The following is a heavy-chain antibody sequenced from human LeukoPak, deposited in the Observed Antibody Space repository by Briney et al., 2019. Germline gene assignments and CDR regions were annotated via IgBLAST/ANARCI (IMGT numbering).Heavy chain of an antibody. D-gene: IGHD3-3*01. Sequence: ASVKVSCKASGYTFTSYGISWVRQAPGQGLEWMGWINPNSGGTNYAQKLQGRVTMTRDTSISTAYMELSRLRSDDTAVYYCARGPISYDFWSGYFTGYYYYYMDVWGKGTTVTVSS. CDR3: ARGPISYDFWSGYFTGYYYYYMDV. CDR1: GYTFTSYG. V-gene: IGHV1-2*02. CDR2: INPNSGGT. J-gene: IGHJ6*03.